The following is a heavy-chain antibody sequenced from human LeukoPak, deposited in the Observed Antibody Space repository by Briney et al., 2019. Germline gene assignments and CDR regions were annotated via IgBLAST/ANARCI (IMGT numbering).Heavy chain of an antibody. Sequence: GGSLRLSCAASGFTFSSYAMHWVRQAPGKELEWVAVISYDGSNKYYADSVKGRFTISRDNSKNTLYLQMNSLRAEDTAVYYCARDYSDYWGQGTLVTVSS. CDR1: GFTFSSYA. CDR3: ARDYSDY. J-gene: IGHJ4*02. CDR2: ISYDGSNK. V-gene: IGHV3-30-3*01.